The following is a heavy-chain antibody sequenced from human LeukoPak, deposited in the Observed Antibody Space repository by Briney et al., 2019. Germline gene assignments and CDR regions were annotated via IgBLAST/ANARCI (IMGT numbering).Heavy chain of an antibody. CDR2: IYYSGST. Sequence: SETLSLTCTVSGGSISSSSYYWGWIRQPPGKGLEWLGSIYYSGSTYYNPSLKSRVTISVDTSKNQFSLKLSSVTAADTAVYYCARDSRDCGGDCSRYYFDYWGQGTLVTVSS. CDR3: ARDSRDCGGDCSRYYFDY. J-gene: IGHJ4*02. D-gene: IGHD2-21*02. V-gene: IGHV4-39*07. CDR1: GGSISSSSYY.